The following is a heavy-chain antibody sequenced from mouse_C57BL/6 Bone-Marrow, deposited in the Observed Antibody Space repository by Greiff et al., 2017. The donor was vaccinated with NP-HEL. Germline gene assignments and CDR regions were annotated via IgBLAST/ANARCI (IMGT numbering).Heavy chain of an antibody. CDR2: IYPGDGDT. D-gene: IGHD2-4*01. CDR3: ARERDIYYEYDGRFFDY. J-gene: IGHJ2*01. Sequence: VQLQQSGPELVKPGASVKISCKASGYAFSSSWMNWVKQRPGQGLEWIGRIYPGDGDTNYNGKFKGKATLTADKSSSTAYMQRSSLTSEDSADYCCARERDIYYEYDGRFFDYWGQGTTLTVSS. CDR1: GYAFSSSW. V-gene: IGHV1-82*01.